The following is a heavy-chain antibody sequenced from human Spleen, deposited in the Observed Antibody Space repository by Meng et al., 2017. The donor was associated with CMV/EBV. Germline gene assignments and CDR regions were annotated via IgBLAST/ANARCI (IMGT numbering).Heavy chain of an antibody. CDR3: ARHFSSSLDY. V-gene: IGHV3-11*01. J-gene: IGHJ4*02. Sequence: GESLKISCAASGFRFSDHYMSWIRQAPGKGLEWVSYITGDGTTIYEADSLQGRFTISRDNAKNSLYLQMNSLRAEDTAVYYCARHFSSSLDYWGQGTPVTVSS. D-gene: IGHD6-13*01. CDR2: ITGDGTTI. CDR1: GFRFSDHY.